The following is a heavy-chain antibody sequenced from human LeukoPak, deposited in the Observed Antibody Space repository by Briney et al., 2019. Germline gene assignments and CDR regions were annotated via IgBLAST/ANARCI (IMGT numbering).Heavy chain of an antibody. J-gene: IGHJ4*02. CDR1: GYTFTGYY. CDR3: ARVWVDSSSWYDY. Sequence: ASVKVSCKASGYTFTGYYMHWVRQAPGQGLEWMGWINPNSGGTNYAQKFQGRVTMTRDTSISTAYMEPSRLRSDDTAVYYCARVWVDSSSWYDYWGQGTLVTVSS. D-gene: IGHD6-13*01. CDR2: INPNSGGT. V-gene: IGHV1-2*02.